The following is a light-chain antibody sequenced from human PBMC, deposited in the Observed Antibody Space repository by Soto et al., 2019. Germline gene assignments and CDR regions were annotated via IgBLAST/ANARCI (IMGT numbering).Light chain of an antibody. CDR1: SSDIGSYNY. CDR3: SSYTSSSTRV. Sequence: QSALTQPASVSGSPGQSITISCTGTSSDIGSYNYVSWYQQHPGKAPKLMIYEVSDRPSGVSNRFSGSKSGNTASLTISGLQAEDEAYYYCSSYTSSSTRVFGGGTKLTVL. V-gene: IGLV2-14*01. J-gene: IGLJ2*01. CDR2: EVS.